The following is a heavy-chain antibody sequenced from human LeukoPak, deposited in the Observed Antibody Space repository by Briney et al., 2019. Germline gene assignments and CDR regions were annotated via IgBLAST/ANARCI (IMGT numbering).Heavy chain of an antibody. CDR2: IYYSGST. J-gene: IGHJ4*02. Sequence: SETLSLTCTVSGGSISSSSYYWGWIRQPPGKGLEWIGSIYYSGSTYYNPSLKSRVTISVDTSKNQFSLKLSSVTAADTAVYYCARQHYYGSGGYGVDYWGQGTLVTVSS. CDR3: ARQHYYGSGGYGVDY. D-gene: IGHD3-10*01. V-gene: IGHV4-39*01. CDR1: GGSISSSSYY.